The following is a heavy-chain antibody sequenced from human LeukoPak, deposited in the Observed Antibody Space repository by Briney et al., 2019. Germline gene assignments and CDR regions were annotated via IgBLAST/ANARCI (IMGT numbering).Heavy chain of an antibody. V-gene: IGHV1-18*01. Sequence: GASVKVSCKASGYTFTSYGISWVRQAPGQGLEWMGWISAYNGNTNYAQRFQGRVTMSTDTSPSTAYMELRSLRSDDTAVYFCARDGHSTPLDYWGQGTLVTVSS. CDR1: GYTFTSYG. CDR3: ARDGHSTPLDY. J-gene: IGHJ4*02. CDR2: ISAYNGNT.